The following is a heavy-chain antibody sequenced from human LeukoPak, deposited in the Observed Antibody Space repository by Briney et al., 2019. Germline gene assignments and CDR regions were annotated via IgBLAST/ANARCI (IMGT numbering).Heavy chain of an antibody. CDR1: GYTFTSYG. J-gene: IGHJ6*02. CDR3: ARGYSSSWYGYYYHYYGMDV. Sequence: ASVKVSCKASGYTFTSYGISWVRQAPGQGLEWMGWISAYNGNTNYAQKLQGRVTMTTDTSTSTAYMELRSLRSDDTAVYYCARGYSSSWYGYYYHYYGMDVWGQGTTVTVSS. D-gene: IGHD6-13*01. CDR2: ISAYNGNT. V-gene: IGHV1-18*01.